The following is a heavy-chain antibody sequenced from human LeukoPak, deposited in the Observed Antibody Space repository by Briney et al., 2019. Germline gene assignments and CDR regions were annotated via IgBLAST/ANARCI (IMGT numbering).Heavy chain of an antibody. Sequence: PGGSLRLSCAASGFTFSSYGMHWVPPAPGRGLEWVAFIRYDGSNKYYADSVKGRFTISRDNSKNTLYLQMNSLRAEDTAVFYCANGSNYFDYWGQGTLVTVSS. V-gene: IGHV3-30*02. CDR3: ANGSNYFDY. CDR2: IRYDGSNK. CDR1: GFTFSSYG. J-gene: IGHJ4*02. D-gene: IGHD5-12*01.